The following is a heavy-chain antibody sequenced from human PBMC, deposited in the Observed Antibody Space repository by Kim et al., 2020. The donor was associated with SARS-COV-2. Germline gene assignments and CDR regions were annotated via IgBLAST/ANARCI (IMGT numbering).Heavy chain of an antibody. J-gene: IGHJ4*02. Sequence: GGSLRLSCAASGFSVSRNYMTWVRQAPGKGLEWVSVISTSGGKYYADSVMGRLTISSDNSKNTLYLQMNSLRAEDTAVYSCARGGPNWNYARLDYWGQGTLVTVSS. CDR3: ARGGPNWNYARLDY. D-gene: IGHD1-7*01. V-gene: IGHV3-66*01. CDR1: GFSVSRNY. CDR2: ISTSGGK.